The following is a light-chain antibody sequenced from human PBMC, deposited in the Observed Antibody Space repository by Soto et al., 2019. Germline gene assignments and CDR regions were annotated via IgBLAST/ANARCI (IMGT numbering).Light chain of an antibody. Sequence: DIQMTQSPPSLSASVGDRVTIACQASQDINKLLSWFQQKPGKAPKLLICDASQLEAGVPSRFSGDGSGTEFTFTISSLQPEYIATYFRQQYDVLPYTFGQGTKLEFK. CDR2: DAS. CDR3: QQYDVLPYT. CDR1: QDINKL. V-gene: IGKV1-33*01. J-gene: IGKJ2*01.